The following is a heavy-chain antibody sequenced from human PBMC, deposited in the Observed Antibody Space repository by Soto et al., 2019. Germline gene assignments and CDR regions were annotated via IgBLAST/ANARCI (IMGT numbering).Heavy chain of an antibody. V-gene: IGHV3-21*01. CDR2: ISSSSSYI. D-gene: IGHD4-17*01. CDR3: ARDLHGDYGLPKGQNDAFDI. Sequence: GGSLRLSCAASGFTFSSYSMNWVRQAPGKGLEWVSSISSSSSYIYYADSVKGRFTISRDNAKNSLYLQMNSLRAEDTAVYYCARDLHGDYGLPKGQNDAFDIWGQGTMVTVSS. CDR1: GFTFSSYS. J-gene: IGHJ3*02.